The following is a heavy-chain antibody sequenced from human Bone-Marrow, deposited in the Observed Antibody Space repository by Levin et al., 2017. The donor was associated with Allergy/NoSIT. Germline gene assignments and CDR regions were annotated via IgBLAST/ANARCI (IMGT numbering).Heavy chain of an antibody. CDR2: IFYSGNT. D-gene: IGHD4-11*01. V-gene: IGHV4-31*03. CDR1: GGSIRSAANY. Sequence: SQTLSLTCTVSGGSIRSAANYWSWIRQRPGEGLEWIGYIFYSGNTFYNPSLRSRVTISVDTSKNQFSLKLRSVTAADTAVYYCARDRALTTDYMDVWGQGTTVTVSS. CDR3: ARDRALTTDYMDV. J-gene: IGHJ6*03.